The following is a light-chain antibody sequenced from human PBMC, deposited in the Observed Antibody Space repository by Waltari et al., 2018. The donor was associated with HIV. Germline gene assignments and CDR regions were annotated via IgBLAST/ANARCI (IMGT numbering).Light chain of an antibody. J-gene: IGKJ2*01. CDR1: QSIISH. CDR2: FAS. Sequence: DIQMPQSPSSLSASVGDRVTIACRTIQSIISHLNWYQQKPGKAPKLLIYFASSLQSGVPSRFSGSGSGTDFTLTISSLQPEDFATYYCQQSYITPYTFGQGTKLEIK. V-gene: IGKV1-39*01. CDR3: QQSYITPYT.